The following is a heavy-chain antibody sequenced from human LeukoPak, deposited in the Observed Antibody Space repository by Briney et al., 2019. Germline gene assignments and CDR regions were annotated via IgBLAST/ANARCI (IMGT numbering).Heavy chain of an antibody. D-gene: IGHD4/OR15-4a*01. CDR2: IYYSGST. J-gene: IGHJ6*02. CDR3: ARDPGLWPRYYGMDV. Sequence: PSETLSLTCTVSGGSISSYYWSWIRQPPGKGLEWIGYIYYSGSTNYNPSLKSRVTISVDTSKNQFSLKLSSVTAADTAVYYCARDPGLWPRYYGMDVRGQGTTVTVSS. V-gene: IGHV4-59*01. CDR1: GGSISSYY.